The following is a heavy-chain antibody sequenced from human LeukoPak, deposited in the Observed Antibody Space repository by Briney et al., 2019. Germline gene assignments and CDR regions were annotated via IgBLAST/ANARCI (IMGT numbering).Heavy chain of an antibody. CDR2: IFPDGRT. Sequence: GGSLTLTCAASGVTVTGNYFSWVRQPPGKGLEWVSVIFPDGRTYHADSVKGRFTISRDRPKNTLLLQMNILRADDTALYHCARTNTVYGDFDYWGQGILVTVSS. CDR1: GVTVTGNY. V-gene: IGHV3-53*01. CDR3: ARTNTVYGDFDY. D-gene: IGHD2/OR15-2a*01. J-gene: IGHJ4*02.